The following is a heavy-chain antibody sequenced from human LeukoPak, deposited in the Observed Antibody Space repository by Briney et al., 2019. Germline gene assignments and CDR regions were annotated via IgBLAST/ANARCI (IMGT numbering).Heavy chain of an antibody. D-gene: IGHD6-19*01. V-gene: IGHV4-59*08. CDR1: GGSISSYY. Sequence: SETLSLTCTVSGGSISSYYWSWIRQPPGKGLEWIGYIYYSGSANYNPSLKSRVTISVDTSKNQFSLKLSSVTAADTAVYYCARVGGDSSGFPAFDPWGQGTLVTVSS. J-gene: IGHJ5*02. CDR2: IYYSGSA. CDR3: ARVGGDSSGFPAFDP.